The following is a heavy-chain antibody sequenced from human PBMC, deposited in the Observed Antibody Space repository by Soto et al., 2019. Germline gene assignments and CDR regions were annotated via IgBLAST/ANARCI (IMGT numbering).Heavy chain of an antibody. CDR3: ARGLQLYYFDY. CDR2: INHSGST. V-gene: IGHV4-34*01. J-gene: IGHJ4*02. D-gene: IGHD5-18*01. CDR1: GGSFSGYY. Sequence: SETLSLTCAVYGGSFSGYYWSWIRQPPGKGLEWIGEINHSGSTNYNPSLKSRVTISVDTSKNQFSLKLSSVTAADTAVYYCARGLQLYYFDYWGQGTLVTVS.